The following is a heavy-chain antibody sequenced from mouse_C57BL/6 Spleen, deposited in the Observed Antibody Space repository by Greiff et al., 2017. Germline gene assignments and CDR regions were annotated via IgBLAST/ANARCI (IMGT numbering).Heavy chain of an antibody. CDR2: IRLKSDNYAT. CDR3: TGTGKGGFAY. CDR1: GFTFSNYW. V-gene: IGHV6-3*01. D-gene: IGHD4-1*01. J-gene: IGHJ3*01. Sequence: EVMLVESGGGLVQPGGSMKLSCVASGFTFSNYWMNWVRQSPEKGLEWVAQIRLKSDNYATHYAESVKGRFTISRDDSKSSVYLQMNNLRAEDTGIYYCTGTGKGGFAYWGQGTLVTVSA.